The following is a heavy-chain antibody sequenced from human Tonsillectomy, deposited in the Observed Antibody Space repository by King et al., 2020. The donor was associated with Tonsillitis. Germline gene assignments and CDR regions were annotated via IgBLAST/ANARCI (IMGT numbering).Heavy chain of an antibody. CDR2: IYSGGST. Sequence: VQLVESGGGLIQPGGSLRLSCAASGFTVSSNYMSWVRQAPGKGLEWVSVIYSGGSTYYADSVKGRFTISRDNSKNTLYIQMNSLRAEDTAVYYCASPSRNSYGPSFDYWGQGTLVTVSS. CDR3: ASPSRNSYGPSFDY. V-gene: IGHV3-53*01. D-gene: IGHD5-18*01. CDR1: GFTVSSNY. J-gene: IGHJ4*02.